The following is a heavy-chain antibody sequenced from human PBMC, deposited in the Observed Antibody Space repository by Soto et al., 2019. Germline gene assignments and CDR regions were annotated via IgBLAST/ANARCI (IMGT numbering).Heavy chain of an antibody. CDR2: ISYDGSNK. CDR1: GFGFTSYG. CDR3: EKDSAGPEYCTSITCYKRVEGYYFYDMDV. Sequence: VGSLRLSCAASGFGFTSYGMHWVRQAPGKGLEWVAVISYDGSNKYYADSVKGRFTISRDNSKNTLFLQMNSLRPEDTAVFYCEKDSAGPEYCTSITCYKRVEGYYFYDMDVWGQGTTVTVSS. D-gene: IGHD2-2*01. V-gene: IGHV3-30*18. J-gene: IGHJ6*02.